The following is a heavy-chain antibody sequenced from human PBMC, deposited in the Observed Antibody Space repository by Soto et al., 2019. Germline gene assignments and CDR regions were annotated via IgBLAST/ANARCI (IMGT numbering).Heavy chain of an antibody. V-gene: IGHV1-18*01. CDR1: GYTFTSYG. J-gene: IGHJ6*02. D-gene: IGHD1-26*01. CDR2: ISAYNGNT. Sequence: ASVKVSCKASGYTFTSYGISWVLQAPGQGLEWMGWISAYNGNTNYAQKLQGRVTMTTDTSTSTAYMELRSLRSDDTAVYYCARDSGSNQGGYYYGMDVWGQGTTVTVSS. CDR3: ARDSGSNQGGYYYGMDV.